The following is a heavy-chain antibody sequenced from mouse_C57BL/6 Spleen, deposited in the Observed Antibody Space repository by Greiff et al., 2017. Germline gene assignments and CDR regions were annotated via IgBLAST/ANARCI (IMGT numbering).Heavy chain of an antibody. J-gene: IGHJ3*01. Sequence: QVQLKQSGPGLVQPSQSLSITCTVSGFSLTSYGVHWVRQSPGKGLEWLGVIWSGGSTDYNAAFISRLSISKDNSKSQVFFKMNSLQADDTAIYYCATLTGVFAYWGQGTLVTVSA. V-gene: IGHV2-2*01. CDR1: GFSLTSYG. CDR3: ATLTGVFAY. D-gene: IGHD4-1*01. CDR2: IWSGGST.